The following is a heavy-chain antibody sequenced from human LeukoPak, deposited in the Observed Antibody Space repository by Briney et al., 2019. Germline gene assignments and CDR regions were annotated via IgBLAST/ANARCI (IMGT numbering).Heavy chain of an antibody. CDR2: ISYDGSNK. Sequence: PGRSPRLSCAASGFTFSSYGMHWVRQAPGKGLEWVAVISYDGSNKYYADSVKGRFTISRDNSKNTLYLQMNSLRAENTAVYYCAKDGRPGSGWYYFDYWGQGTLVTVSS. CDR1: GFTFSSYG. D-gene: IGHD6-19*01. V-gene: IGHV3-30*18. J-gene: IGHJ4*02. CDR3: AKDGRPGSGWYYFDY.